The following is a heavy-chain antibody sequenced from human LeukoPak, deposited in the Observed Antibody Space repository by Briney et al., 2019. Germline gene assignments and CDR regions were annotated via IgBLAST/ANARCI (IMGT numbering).Heavy chain of an antibody. CDR1: GGSISSYY. J-gene: IGHJ5*02. CDR2: IYYSGST. D-gene: IGHD1-1*01. Sequence: PSETLSLTCTVSGGSISSYYWSWIRQPPEKGLEWIGYIYYSGSTNYNPSLKSRVTISVDTSKNQFSLKLSSVTAADTAVYYCARRVVTGGSYNWFDPWGQGTLVTVSS. CDR3: ARRVVTGGSYNWFDP. V-gene: IGHV4-59*01.